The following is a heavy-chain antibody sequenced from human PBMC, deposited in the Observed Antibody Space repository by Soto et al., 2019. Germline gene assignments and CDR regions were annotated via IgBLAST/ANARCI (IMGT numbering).Heavy chain of an antibody. CDR2: IRNDIYDETT. Sequence: PGGSLRLSCTASGFTFGDYAINWVRQVPGKGLEWLGFIRNDIYDETTEYAASVKGRIIISRDDSKSMAYLQMDSLKIEDTGVYYCTRGRDGYNPYYFLYGGQGALVTVS. CDR1: GFTFGDYA. CDR3: TRGRDGYNPYYFLY. J-gene: IGHJ4*02. V-gene: IGHV3-49*04. D-gene: IGHD3-10*01.